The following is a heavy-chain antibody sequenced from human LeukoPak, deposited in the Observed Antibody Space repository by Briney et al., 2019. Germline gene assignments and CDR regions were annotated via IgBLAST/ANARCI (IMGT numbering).Heavy chain of an antibody. CDR3: ARSFSILGSAYHFDN. J-gene: IGHJ4*02. CDR2: IYAGDAGV. V-gene: IGHV5-51*01. CDR1: GYSFTSFW. D-gene: IGHD3-3*01. Sequence: GESLKISCKGSGYSFTSFWIAWVRQTPGKGLQWMGIIYAGDAGVRYSPSFEGQVTISVDKSSNTAFLQWRSLKASDTGMYYCARSFSILGSAYHFDNWGQGTLVTVSS.